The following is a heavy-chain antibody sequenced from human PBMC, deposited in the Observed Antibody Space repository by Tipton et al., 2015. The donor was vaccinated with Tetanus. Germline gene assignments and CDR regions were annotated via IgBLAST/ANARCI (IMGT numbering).Heavy chain of an antibody. CDR2: IGGSGGAS. Sequence: SLRLSCAASGFMFGSYTMSWVRQAPGKGLECVSAIGGSGGASYYADSVKGRFTISRDNSKSTLYLQVHSLRVEDTAIYFCAKGRAAATYFFDYWGQGTPVTVSS. D-gene: IGHD6-25*01. CDR1: GFMFGSYT. V-gene: IGHV3-23*01. CDR3: AKGRAAATYFFDY. J-gene: IGHJ4*02.